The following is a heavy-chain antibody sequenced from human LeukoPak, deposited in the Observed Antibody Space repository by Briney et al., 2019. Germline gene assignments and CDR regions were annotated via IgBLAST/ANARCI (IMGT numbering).Heavy chain of an antibody. CDR2: VFHSGST. J-gene: IGHJ4*02. Sequence: SETLSLTCSVSGDSISTNEWWSWVRQPPGKGLEWIGEVFHSGSTNYNPSLKSRITISVDTSKNQFSLKLTSVTAADTAVYYCARVSRRDGYNYDYWGQGTLVTVSS. CDR1: GDSISTNEW. V-gene: IGHV4-4*02. D-gene: IGHD5-24*01. CDR3: ARVSRRDGYNYDY.